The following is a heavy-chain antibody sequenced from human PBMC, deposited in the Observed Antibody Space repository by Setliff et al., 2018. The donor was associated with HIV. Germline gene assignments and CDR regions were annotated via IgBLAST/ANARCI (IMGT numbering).Heavy chain of an antibody. V-gene: IGHV1-18*01. CDR1: GYTFPTYG. CDR3: ARECYIAAADARLAKYFDY. CDR2: ISPYNGHT. Sequence: AASVKVSCKTSGYTFPTYGISWVRQAPGHGLEWMGWISPYNGHTKYAQTFQGRVTMTIETSTNSAYMELSSLRSENTAVYICARECYIAAADARLAKYFDYWGQGTLVPASS. D-gene: IGHD6-13*01. J-gene: IGHJ4*02.